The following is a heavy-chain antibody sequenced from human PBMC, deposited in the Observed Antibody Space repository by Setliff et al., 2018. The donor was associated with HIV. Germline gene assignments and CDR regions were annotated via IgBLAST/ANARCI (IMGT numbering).Heavy chain of an antibody. CDR1: GTSIRDKS. J-gene: IGHJ4*02. D-gene: IGHD2-8*01. CDR3: ARNFLYSTFFSSPGPGGSNY. Sequence: PSETLSLTCNVSGTSIRDKSWSWIRQPAGKGLEWIGHLDTDGTTEYNPSLNSRVTIFLELSKSQVSLILTSVTAADTAIYYCARNFLYSTFFSSPGPGGSNYWGQGILVTVSS. CDR2: LDTDGTT. V-gene: IGHV4-4*07.